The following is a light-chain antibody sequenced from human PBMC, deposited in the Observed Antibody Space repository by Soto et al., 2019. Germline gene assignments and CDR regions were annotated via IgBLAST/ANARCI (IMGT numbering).Light chain of an antibody. Sequence: QSVLTQPASVSGSPGQSITVSCTGSSSDFGDDKYVSWYQQQPGKGPNLLIYGVNSRPSGISNRFSGSKSGNTASLTISGLQAEDEADYYCSSYTTNITPVVFGGGTQLTVL. CDR3: SSYTTNITPVV. J-gene: IGLJ7*01. CDR2: GVN. CDR1: SSDFGDDKY. V-gene: IGLV2-14*01.